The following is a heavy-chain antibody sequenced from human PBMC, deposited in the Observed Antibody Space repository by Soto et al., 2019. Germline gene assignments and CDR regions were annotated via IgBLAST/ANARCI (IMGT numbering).Heavy chain of an antibody. D-gene: IGHD3-10*01. CDR3: ARDLRGRGSGRFGP. CDR1: GDSITSGGYY. V-gene: IGHV4-31*03. Sequence: QVQLQESGPGLVKPSQTRSLTCTVSGDSITSGGYYWTWIRQHPGKGLEGIGYIYYSGVTYYNPSLKSRVTISVDTSKNQFSLKLSSVTAADTAVYYCARDLRGRGSGRFGPCGQGTLGTVSS. CDR2: IYYSGVT. J-gene: IGHJ5*02.